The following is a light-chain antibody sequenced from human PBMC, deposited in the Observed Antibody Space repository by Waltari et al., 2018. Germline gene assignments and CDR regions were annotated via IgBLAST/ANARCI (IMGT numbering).Light chain of an antibody. Sequence: QSALTQPASVSGSPGQLITISCTGSSSDVGSYKFFSWYQQHPGKAPQLMIYGGSQRPSGVSNRLSGSKSGNTASLTISGLRAEDEADYYCCSYAGSSPHVIFGGGTKLTVL. CDR1: SSDVGSYKF. V-gene: IGLV2-23*01. CDR3: CSYAGSSPHVI. J-gene: IGLJ2*01. CDR2: GGS.